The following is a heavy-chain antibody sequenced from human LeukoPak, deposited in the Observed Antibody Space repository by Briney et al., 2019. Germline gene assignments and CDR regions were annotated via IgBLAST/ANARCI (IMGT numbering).Heavy chain of an antibody. Sequence: PGGSLRLSCAASGFTFSSYAMSWVRQAPGKGREWVSAISGSGGSTYYADSVKGRFTISRDNSKNTLYLQMNSLRAEDTAVYYCANRGAYCGGDCYNYFDYWGQGTLVTVSS. CDR3: ANRGAYCGGDCYNYFDY. D-gene: IGHD2-21*02. V-gene: IGHV3-23*01. J-gene: IGHJ4*02. CDR2: ISGSGGST. CDR1: GFTFSSYA.